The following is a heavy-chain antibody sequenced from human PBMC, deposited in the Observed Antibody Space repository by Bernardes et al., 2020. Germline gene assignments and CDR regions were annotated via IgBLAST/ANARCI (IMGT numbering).Heavy chain of an antibody. D-gene: IGHD3-3*01. CDR2: IIPIFGTA. V-gene: IGHV1-69*13. CDR1: GGTFSSYA. Sequence: SVKVSCKASGGTFSSYAIIWVRQAPGQGLEWMGGIIPIFGTANYAQKFQGRVTITADESTSTAYMELSSLRSEDTAVYYCARSPRFGVVILVYFDYWGQGTLVTVSS. CDR3: ARSPRFGVVILVYFDY. J-gene: IGHJ4*02.